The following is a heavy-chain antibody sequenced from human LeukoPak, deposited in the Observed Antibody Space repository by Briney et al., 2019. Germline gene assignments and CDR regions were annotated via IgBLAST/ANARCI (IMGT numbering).Heavy chain of an antibody. CDR1: GGSFSSGGYY. V-gene: IGHV4-31*03. Sequence: SETLSLTCTVSGGSFSSGGYYWSWIRQHPGKGLEWIGYIHYSGSTYYNPSLKSRVTISVDTSKNQFSLKVSSVTAADTAVYYCARTSGSYYVLDYWGQGTLVTVSS. CDR2: IHYSGST. D-gene: IGHD1-26*01. J-gene: IGHJ4*02. CDR3: ARTSGSYYVLDY.